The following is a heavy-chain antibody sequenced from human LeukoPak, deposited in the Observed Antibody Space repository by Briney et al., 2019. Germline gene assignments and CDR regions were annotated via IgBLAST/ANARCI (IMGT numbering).Heavy chain of an antibody. CDR2: ISGSGGST. V-gene: IGHV3-23*01. CDR3: ATEDSGYDFPFDY. CDR1: GFTFNHYW. Sequence: PGGSLRLSCAASGFTFNHYWMSRVRQAPGKGLEWVSAISGSGGSTYYADSVKGRFTISRDNSKNTLYLRMNSLRAEDTAVYYCATEDSGYDFPFDYWGQGTLVTVSS. D-gene: IGHD5-12*01. J-gene: IGHJ4*02.